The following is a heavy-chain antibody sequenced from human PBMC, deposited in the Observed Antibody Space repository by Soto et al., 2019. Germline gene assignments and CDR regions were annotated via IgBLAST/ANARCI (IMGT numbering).Heavy chain of an antibody. CDR2: IYYSGST. CDR3: ARQAPISSWFDP. D-gene: IGHD5-12*01. J-gene: IGHJ5*02. CDR1: GGSISSYY. V-gene: IGHV4-59*08. Sequence: SETLSLTCTVSGGSISSYYWSWIRQPPGKGLEWIGYIYYSGSTNYNPSLKSRVTISVDTSKNQFSLKLSSVTAADTAVYYCARQAPISSWFDPWGQGTLVTVSS.